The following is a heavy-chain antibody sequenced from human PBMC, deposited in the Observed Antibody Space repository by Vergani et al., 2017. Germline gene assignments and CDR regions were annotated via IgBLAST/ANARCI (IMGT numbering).Heavy chain of an antibody. CDR3: ARSRDYGDYTGSRRSFYDFDY. D-gene: IGHD4-17*01. CDR2: IRPYNGNT. Sequence: QVQLVQSGPEVKKPGASVKVSCKASGYTFTSYTIPWVRQAPGLGLEWMGWIRPYNGNTNYAQKLQGRVTMTTDTSTSTAYMELTNLRSDDTAVYYWARSRDYGDYTGSRRSFYDFDYWGQGTLVTVSS. J-gene: IGHJ4*02. V-gene: IGHV1-18*04. CDR1: GYTFTSYT.